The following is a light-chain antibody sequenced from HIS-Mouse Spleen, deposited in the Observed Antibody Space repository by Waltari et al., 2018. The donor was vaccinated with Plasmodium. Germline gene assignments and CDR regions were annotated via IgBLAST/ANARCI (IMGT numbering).Light chain of an antibody. CDR1: ALPKKY. Sequence: SYELTQPPSVSVSPGQTARITCSGDALPKKYAYWYQQKSGKAPRLVIYEDSKRPTGIPERFSGSSSGTMATLTISGAQVEDEADYYCYSTDSSGNHRVFGGGTKLTVL. V-gene: IGLV3-10*01. J-gene: IGLJ3*02. CDR3: YSTDSSGNHRV. CDR2: EDS.